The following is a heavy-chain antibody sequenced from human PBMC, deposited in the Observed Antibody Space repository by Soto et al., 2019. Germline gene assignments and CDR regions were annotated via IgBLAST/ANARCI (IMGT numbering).Heavy chain of an antibody. CDR2: ISGSGERT. J-gene: IGHJ6*02. D-gene: IGHD3-9*01. Sequence: EEQLLESGGGLVQPGGSLRLSCTACGFTFSIYAMSWARHTPGKGLEWVASISGSGERTYYADSVKGRFTISNDNSQNSVFLRMNSLRAEDTAEYYCAKGDWLYDNYYGMEVWGQGTPVSVSS. V-gene: IGHV3-23*01. CDR3: AKGDWLYDNYYGMEV. CDR1: GFTFSIYA.